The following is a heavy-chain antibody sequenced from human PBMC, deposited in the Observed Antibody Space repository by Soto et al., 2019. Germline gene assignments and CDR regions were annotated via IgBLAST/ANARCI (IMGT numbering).Heavy chain of an antibody. J-gene: IGHJ4*02. Sequence: QPGGSLRLSCAASGFTFSSYSMNWVRQAPGKGLEWVSYISSSSSTIYYADSVKGRFTISRDNAKNSLYLQMNSLRDEDTAVYYCARDYVPGSSGPYFDYWGQGTLVTVSS. D-gene: IGHD6-6*01. V-gene: IGHV3-48*02. CDR1: GFTFSSYS. CDR2: ISSSSSTI. CDR3: ARDYVPGSSGPYFDY.